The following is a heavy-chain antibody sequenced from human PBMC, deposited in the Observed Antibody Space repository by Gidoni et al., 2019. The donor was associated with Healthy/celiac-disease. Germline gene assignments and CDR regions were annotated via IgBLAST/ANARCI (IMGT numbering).Heavy chain of an antibody. Sequence: STYYNPSLKSRVTISVDTSKNQFSLKLSSVTAADTAVYYCASTPGVLWSVAADAFDIWGQGTMVTVSS. D-gene: IGHD3-3*01. CDR2: ST. J-gene: IGHJ3*02. V-gene: IGHV4-31*02. CDR3: ASTPGVLWSVAADAFDI.